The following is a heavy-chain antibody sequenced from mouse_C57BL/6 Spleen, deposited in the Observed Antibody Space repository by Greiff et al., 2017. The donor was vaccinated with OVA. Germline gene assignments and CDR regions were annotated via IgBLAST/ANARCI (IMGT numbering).Heavy chain of an antibody. CDR2: INPSSGYT. V-gene: IGHV1-7*01. D-gene: IGHD1-1*01. Sequence: VHLVESGAELAKPGASVKLSCKASGYTFTSYWMHWVKQRPGQGLEWIGYINPSSGYTKYNQKFKDKATLTADKSSSTAYMQLSSLTYEDSAVYYCARSDGSSYSWFAYWGQGTLVTVSA. J-gene: IGHJ3*01. CDR1: GYTFTSYW. CDR3: ARSDGSSYSWFAY.